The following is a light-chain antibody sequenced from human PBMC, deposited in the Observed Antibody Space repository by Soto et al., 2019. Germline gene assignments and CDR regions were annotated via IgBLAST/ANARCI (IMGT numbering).Light chain of an antibody. CDR1: QSVSSSY. J-gene: IGKJ2*01. CDR2: GAS. Sequence: EIVLTQSPGTLSLSPGERATLSCRASQSVSSSYLAWYQQKPGQAPRLLIYGASSRATGIPDRFSGSGSGTDFTLTISRLEPEDFAVYYCGGYTFGQGTKLEIK. CDR3: GGYT. V-gene: IGKV3-20*01.